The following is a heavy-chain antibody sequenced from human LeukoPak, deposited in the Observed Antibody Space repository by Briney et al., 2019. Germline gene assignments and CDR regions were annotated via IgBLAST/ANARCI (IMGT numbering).Heavy chain of an antibody. V-gene: IGHV3-48*01. D-gene: IGHD5-18*01. CDR1: GLTFSSYS. Sequence: GGSLRLSCAASGLTFSSYSMNWVRQAPGKGLEWISYISSGSSTIYYADSVKGRFTISRDNAKNSLYLQMNSLRAEDTAVYYCARVGTALDYWGQGTLVTVSS. CDR3: ARVGTALDY. CDR2: ISSGSSTI. J-gene: IGHJ4*02.